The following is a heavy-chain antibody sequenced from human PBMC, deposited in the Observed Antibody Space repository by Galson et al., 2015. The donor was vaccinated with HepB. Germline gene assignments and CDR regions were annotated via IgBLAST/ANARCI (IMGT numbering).Heavy chain of an antibody. CDR2: ISSSSSTI. J-gene: IGHJ4*02. Sequence: SLRLSCAASGFTFSSYSMNWVRQAPGKGLEWVSYISSSSSTIYYADSVKGRFTISRDNAKNSLYLQMNSLRAEDTAVYYCARGPIVVVPAETTAPDYWCQGTLVTVSS. CDR3: ARGPIVVVPAETTAPDY. V-gene: IGHV3-48*01. CDR1: GFTFSSYS. D-gene: IGHD2-2*01.